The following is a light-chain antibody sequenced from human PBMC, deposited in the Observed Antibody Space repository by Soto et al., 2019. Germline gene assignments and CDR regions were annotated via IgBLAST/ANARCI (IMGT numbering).Light chain of an antibody. CDR1: QDITNY. Sequence: DIQMTQFPSSLSASVGDRVTITCQASQDITNYLNWYQQKPGKAPKLLIYDATNLETGVPSRFSGGGSGTDFTLTISSLQPEDFGVYYCQQYHDWFSITFGQGTRLEIK. J-gene: IGKJ5*01. CDR2: DAT. CDR3: QQYHDWFSIT. V-gene: IGKV1-33*01.